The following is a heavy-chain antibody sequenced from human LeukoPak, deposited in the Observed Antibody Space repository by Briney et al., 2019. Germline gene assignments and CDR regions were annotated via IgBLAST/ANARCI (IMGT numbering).Heavy chain of an antibody. V-gene: IGHV3-21*01. J-gene: IGHJ4*02. Sequence: GGSLRLSCAASGFTFSSYSMNWVRQAPGRGLEWVSSISSSSSYIYYADSVKGRFTISRDNAKNSLYLQMNSLRAEDTAVYYCASFETVAAKPFDYWGQGTLVTVSS. CDR3: ASFETVAAKPFDY. D-gene: IGHD6-19*01. CDR2: ISSSSSYI. CDR1: GFTFSSYS.